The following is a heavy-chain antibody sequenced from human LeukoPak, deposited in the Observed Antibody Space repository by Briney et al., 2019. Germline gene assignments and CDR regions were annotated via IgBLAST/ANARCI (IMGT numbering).Heavy chain of an antibody. CDR3: ARLSSSWYWFDP. CDR2: IYYSGST. V-gene: IGHV4-59*08. CDR1: GGSISSYY. D-gene: IGHD6-13*01. J-gene: IGHJ5*02. Sequence: SETLSLTCTVSGGSISSYYWSWIRQPPGKGLEWIGYIYYSGSTNHNPSLKSRVTISVDTSKNQFSLKLSSVTAADTAVYYCARLSSSWYWFDPWGQGTLVTVSS.